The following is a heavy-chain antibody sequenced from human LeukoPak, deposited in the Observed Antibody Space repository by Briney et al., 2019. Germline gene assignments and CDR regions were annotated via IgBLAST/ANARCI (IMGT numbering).Heavy chain of an antibody. J-gene: IGHJ4*02. Sequence: PGRSLRLSCAASGFTFSSYAMHWVRQAPGKGLEWVAVISYDGSNKYYADSVKGRFTISRDNSKNTLYLQMNSLRAEDTAVYYCAKVYYYDSSGYYFDYWGQGTLVTVSS. CDR2: ISYDGSNK. D-gene: IGHD3-22*01. V-gene: IGHV3-30-3*01. CDR3: AKVYYYDSSGYYFDY. CDR1: GFTFSSYA.